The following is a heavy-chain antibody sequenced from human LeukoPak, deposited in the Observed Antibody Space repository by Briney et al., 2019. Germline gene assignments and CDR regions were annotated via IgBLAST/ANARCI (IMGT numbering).Heavy chain of an antibody. D-gene: IGHD3-10*01. V-gene: IGHV4-59*01. J-gene: IGHJ4*02. CDR3: ARERLRGVTVPYYFDY. CDR1: GGSISSYY. CDR2: IYYSGST. Sequence: PSETLSLTCTVSGGSISSYYWSWIRQPPGKGLEWIGYIYYSGSTNYNPSLKSRVTISVDTSKNQFSLKLSSVTAADTAVYYCARERLRGVTVPYYFDYWGQGTLVTVSS.